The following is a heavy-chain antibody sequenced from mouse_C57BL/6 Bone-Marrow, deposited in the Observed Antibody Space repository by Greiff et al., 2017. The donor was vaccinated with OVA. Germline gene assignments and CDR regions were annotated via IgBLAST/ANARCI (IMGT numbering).Heavy chain of an antibody. J-gene: IGHJ2*01. CDR3: TTGLRQGGLDFDY. D-gene: IGHD3-3*01. CDR1: GFNIKDYY. Sequence: EVKLMESGAELVRPGASVKLSCTASGFNIKDYYMPWVKQRPEQGLEWIGRIDPEDGDTEYAQKFKGKDTMTADTTSNTAYLQSSSLTSEDTAVYYCTTGLRQGGLDFDYWGQGTTLTVSS. CDR2: IDPEDGDT. V-gene: IGHV14-1*01.